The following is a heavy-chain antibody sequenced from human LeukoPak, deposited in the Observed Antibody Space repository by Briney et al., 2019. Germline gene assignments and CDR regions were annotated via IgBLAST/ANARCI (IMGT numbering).Heavy chain of an antibody. J-gene: IGHJ4*02. CDR1: GYIFIDYD. CDR3: ARFHRLRLPKSDY. Sequence: VASVKVSCKTSGYIFIDYDINWVRQAPGQGLEWMGWMNPETGGSGYSHHFQGRITTTGDTSSTTAYMDLSSLTFEDSAVYYCARFHRLRLPKSDYWGQGTLVTVSS. D-gene: IGHD2-15*01. CDR2: MNPETGGS. V-gene: IGHV1-8*01.